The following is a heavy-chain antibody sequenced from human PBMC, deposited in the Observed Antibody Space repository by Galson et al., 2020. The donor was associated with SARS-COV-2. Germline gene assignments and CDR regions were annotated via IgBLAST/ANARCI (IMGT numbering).Heavy chain of an antibody. CDR1: DDSVGGHY. V-gene: IGHV4-59*02. Sequence: SETLSLTCTVSDDSVGGHYWSWIRQPPGKEPEWIGYIYFSGSTNYNPSLKGRVTMSIDTSKKQFSLNLRSVTAADTAVYYCARTYSNIWYAHFDSWGQGTLVTVSS. D-gene: IGHD2-2*01. CDR2: IYFSGST. J-gene: IGHJ4*02. CDR3: ARTYSNIWYAHFDS.